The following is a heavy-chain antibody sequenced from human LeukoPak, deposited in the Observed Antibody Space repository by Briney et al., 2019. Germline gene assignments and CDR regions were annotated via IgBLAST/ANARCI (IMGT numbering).Heavy chain of an antibody. Sequence: GGSLRLSCAASGFPFSDYCLSWIRQAPGKGLEWVSYISSSGSTIYYADSVKGRFTISRDNAKNSLYLQMNSLRAEDTAVYYCARDYYGSGQGPAVDYWGQGTLVTVSS. CDR2: ISSSGSTI. CDR3: ARDYYGSGQGPAVDY. CDR1: GFPFSDYC. V-gene: IGHV3-11*04. D-gene: IGHD3-10*01. J-gene: IGHJ4*02.